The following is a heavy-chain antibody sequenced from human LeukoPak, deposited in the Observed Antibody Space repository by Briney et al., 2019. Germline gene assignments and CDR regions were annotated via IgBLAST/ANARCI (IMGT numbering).Heavy chain of an antibody. V-gene: IGHV3-30*01. CDR2: ISYDGSNK. CDR1: GFTFSSYA. J-gene: IGHJ4*02. D-gene: IGHD2-15*01. Sequence: GGSLRLSCAASGFTFSSYAMHWVRQAPAKGLEWVAVISYDGSNKYYADSVKGRFTISRDNSKNTLYLQMNSLRAEDTAVYYCARTGSGYCSGGSCFSSTTKGYFDYWGQGTLVTVSS. CDR3: ARTGSGYCSGGSCFSSTTKGYFDY.